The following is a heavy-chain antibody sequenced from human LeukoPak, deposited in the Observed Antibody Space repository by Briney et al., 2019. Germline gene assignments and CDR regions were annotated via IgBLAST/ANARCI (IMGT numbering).Heavy chain of an antibody. D-gene: IGHD3-10*01. Sequence: TGGSLRLSCAASGFTFSNYGMHWVRQAPGKGLEWVAVIWYDGSNKYYADSVKGRLTISRDNSKNTVYLQMNSLRAEDTAMYYCARDFYVGSKSYYIGYWSHGTLVTVSS. CDR2: IWYDGSNK. CDR3: ARDFYVGSKSYYIGY. CDR1: GFTFSNYG. J-gene: IGHJ4*01. V-gene: IGHV3-33*01.